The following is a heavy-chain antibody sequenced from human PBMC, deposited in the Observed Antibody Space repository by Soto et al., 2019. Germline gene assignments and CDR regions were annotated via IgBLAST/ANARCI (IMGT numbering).Heavy chain of an antibody. CDR3: ARAISGYVT. Sequence: GASVKVSCKASGITSTTYAIHWVRQVPGQGLEWMGWINTGNGNTRYSQRLLGRVSLTTDTSASTVSMDLSSLTSEDTAVYYCARAISGYVTWG. V-gene: IGHV1-3*04. J-gene: IGHJ5*01. CDR2: INTGNGNT. CDR1: GITSTTYA. D-gene: IGHD5-12*01.